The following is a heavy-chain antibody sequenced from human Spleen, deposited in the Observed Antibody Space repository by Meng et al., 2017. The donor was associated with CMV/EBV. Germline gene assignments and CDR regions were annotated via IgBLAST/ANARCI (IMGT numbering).Heavy chain of an antibody. D-gene: IGHD2-8*01. V-gene: IGHV1-2*07. CDR3: ARDANGWPPPNSY. Sequence: SVKGSCKASGYTFTEYYLHWVRQAPGQGLEWSRWVNPNSGATKYVHRFQGRVTMTRDTSINTAYMDLSRLRSDDTAVYFCARDANGWPPPNSYWCQGTLVTVSS. CDR1: GYTFTEYY. J-gene: IGHJ4*02. CDR2: VNPNSGAT.